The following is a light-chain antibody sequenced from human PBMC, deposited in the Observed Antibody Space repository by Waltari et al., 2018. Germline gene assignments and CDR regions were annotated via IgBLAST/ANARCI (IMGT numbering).Light chain of an antibody. CDR2: DAS. CDR1: QSVSRALRT. V-gene: IGKV3-20*01. Sequence: EIVLTQSPGTLSLSPGERATLSCRASQSVSRALRTLAWYQQKPGQAPRLLIYDASTRATGIPDRFSGSGYGTDFTLTISRLEPDDFAVYYCQRYGALPATFGQGTKVEIK. J-gene: IGKJ1*01. CDR3: QRYGALPAT.